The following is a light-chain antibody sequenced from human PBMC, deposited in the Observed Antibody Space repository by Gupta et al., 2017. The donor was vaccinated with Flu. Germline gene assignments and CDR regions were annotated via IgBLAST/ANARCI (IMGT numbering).Light chain of an antibody. CDR1: NSDIGAYNY. CDR3: GSYGAAGV. Sequence: IAISCTGTNSDIGAYNYVSWYQQHPGKAPKLMIYEVSNRPSGVSTRFSGSKSGNTASLTISGLQAEDEAAYYCGSYGAAGVFGGWTKVTVL. V-gene: IGLV2-14*01. J-gene: IGLJ2*01. CDR2: EVS.